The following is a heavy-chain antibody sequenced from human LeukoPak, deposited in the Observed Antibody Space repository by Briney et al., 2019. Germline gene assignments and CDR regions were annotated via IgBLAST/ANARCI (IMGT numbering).Heavy chain of an antibody. D-gene: IGHD3-3*01. Sequence: PSETLSLTCAVYGGSFSGYYWSWIRQPPGKGLEWIGVINHSGSTNYNPSLKSRVTISVDTSKNQFSLKLSSVTAADTAVYYCARPTYYDFWSGYYWATAADYWGQGTLVTVSS. J-gene: IGHJ4*02. CDR3: ARPTYYDFWSGYYWATAADY. CDR1: GGSFSGYY. CDR2: INHSGST. V-gene: IGHV4-34*01.